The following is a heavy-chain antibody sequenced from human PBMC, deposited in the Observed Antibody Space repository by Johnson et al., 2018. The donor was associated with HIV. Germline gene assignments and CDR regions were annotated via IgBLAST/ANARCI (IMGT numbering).Heavy chain of an antibody. Sequence: QVQLVESGGGLVQPGRSLRLSCASSGFTFSSYAMQWVRQAPGKGLEWVAVISYDGSNKYYADSVKGRFTISRNNAKNTLYLQMNSLRAEDTAVYYCARGVGLVDGMIVDAFDIWGQGTMVTVSS. J-gene: IGHJ3*02. CDR1: GFTFSSYA. CDR2: ISYDGSNK. CDR3: ARGVGLVDGMIVDAFDI. D-gene: IGHD3-22*01. V-gene: IGHV3-30*04.